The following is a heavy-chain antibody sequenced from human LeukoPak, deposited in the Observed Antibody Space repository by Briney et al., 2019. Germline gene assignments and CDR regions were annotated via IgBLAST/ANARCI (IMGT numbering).Heavy chain of an antibody. J-gene: IGHJ5*02. D-gene: IGHD2-15*01. Sequence: SQTLSLTCTVSGGSISSGGYYWRWIRQHPGKGLEWIGYIYYSGSTYYNPSLKSRVTISVDTSKNQFSLKLSSVTAADTAVYYCAREDIVVNRGFDPWGQGTLVTVSS. CDR3: AREDIVVNRGFDP. CDR1: GGSISSGGYY. CDR2: IYYSGST. V-gene: IGHV4-31*03.